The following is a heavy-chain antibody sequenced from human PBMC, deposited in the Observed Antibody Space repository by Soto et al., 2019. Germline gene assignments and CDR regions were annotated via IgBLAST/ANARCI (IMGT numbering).Heavy chain of an antibody. D-gene: IGHD6-19*01. Sequence: QVQLVESGGGVVQPGRSLRLSCAASGFTFSSYGMHWVRQAPGKGLEWVAVIWYDGSNKYYADSVKGRFTISRDNSKNTLYLQMNSLRAEDTAVYYCARDKGAVPTVGMDGWGQGTTVTVSS. CDR2: IWYDGSNK. J-gene: IGHJ6*02. V-gene: IGHV3-33*01. CDR1: GFTFSSYG. CDR3: ARDKGAVPTVGMDG.